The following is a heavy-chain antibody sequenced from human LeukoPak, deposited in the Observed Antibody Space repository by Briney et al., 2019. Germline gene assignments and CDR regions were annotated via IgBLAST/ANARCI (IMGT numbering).Heavy chain of an antibody. CDR2: IRGSGGNM. V-gene: IGHV3-23*01. D-gene: IGHD3-16*02. J-gene: IGHJ2*01. CDR3: ARDFDYVWGSYRLWYFDL. Sequence: GGSLRLSCATSGFTFSAYAMSWVRQAPGKGLEWVSTIRGSGGNMYYADSVKGRFTISRDNSRNTLYLQMNGLRAEDTAVYYCARDFDYVWGSYRLWYFDLWGRGTLVTVSS. CDR1: GFTFSAYA.